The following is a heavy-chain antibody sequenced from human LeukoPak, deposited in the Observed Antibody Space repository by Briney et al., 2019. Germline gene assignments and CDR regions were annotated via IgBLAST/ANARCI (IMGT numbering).Heavy chain of an antibody. D-gene: IGHD2-2*01. CDR1: GGSISSGGYY. J-gene: IGHJ4*02. CDR3: ARRTRGFFDY. CDR2: IYYSGST. V-gene: IGHV4-31*03. Sequence: SETLSLTCTVSGGSISSGGYYWSWIRQHPGKGLEWIGYIYYSGSTYYNPSLKSRVTISVDRSKNQFSLKLSSVTAADTAVYYCARRTRGFFDYWGQGILVTVSS.